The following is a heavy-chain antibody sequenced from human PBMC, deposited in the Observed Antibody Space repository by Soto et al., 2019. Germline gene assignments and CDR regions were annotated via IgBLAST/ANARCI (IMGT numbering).Heavy chain of an antibody. CDR1: GFTFSSYA. Sequence: PGGSLRLSCAASGFTFSSYAMHWVRQAPGKGLEWVAVISYDGSNKYYADSVKGRFTISRDNSKNTLYLQMNSLRAEDTAVYYCARAPLRFLEWLLDLDYWGQGTLVTVSS. CDR3: ARAPLRFLEWLLDLDY. V-gene: IGHV3-30-3*01. J-gene: IGHJ4*02. CDR2: ISYDGSNK. D-gene: IGHD3-3*01.